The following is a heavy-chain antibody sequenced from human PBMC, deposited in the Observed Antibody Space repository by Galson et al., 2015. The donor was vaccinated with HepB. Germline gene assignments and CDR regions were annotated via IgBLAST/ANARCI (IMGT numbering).Heavy chain of an antibody. V-gene: IGHV3-30*18. J-gene: IGHJ6*02. CDR1: GFTFSSYG. CDR3: AKDLYCTAGSCYGMDV. CDR2: ISDDGSHK. Sequence: SLRLSCAASGFTFSSYGMHWVRQAPGKGLEWVAVISDDGSHKYYVDSVKGRFSISRDNSKNTLYLQMNSLRAEDTAVYYCAKDLYCTAGSCYGMDVWGQGTTVTVSS. D-gene: IGHD2-15*01.